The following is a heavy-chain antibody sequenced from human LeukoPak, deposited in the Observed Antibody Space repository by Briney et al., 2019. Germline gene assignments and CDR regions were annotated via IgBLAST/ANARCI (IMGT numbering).Heavy chain of an antibody. Sequence: KSSETLSLTCTVSGGSISSYYWSWIRQPPGKGLEWIGYIYYSGSTNYNPSLKSRVTISVDTSKNQFSLKLSSLTAADTAVYYCARGGGAIFGVVIGAFDIWGQGTMVTVSS. CDR3: ARGGGAIFGVVIGAFDI. J-gene: IGHJ3*02. V-gene: IGHV4-59*01. CDR2: IYYSGST. CDR1: GGSISSYY. D-gene: IGHD3-3*01.